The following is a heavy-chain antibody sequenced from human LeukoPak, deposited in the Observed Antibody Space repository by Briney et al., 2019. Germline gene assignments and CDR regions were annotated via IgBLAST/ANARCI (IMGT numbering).Heavy chain of an antibody. Sequence: SETLSLTCTVSGGSISGYYWTWIRQPPGKGLEWIGYIYYSGSTNYNPSLKSRVTISVDSSKNQLSLKLSYVTAADTAVYFCARDTGRGYSGYDFWGLGYWGQGTLVTVSS. J-gene: IGHJ4*02. CDR3: ARDTGRGYSGYDFWGLGY. V-gene: IGHV4-59*01. D-gene: IGHD5-12*01. CDR2: IYYSGST. CDR1: GGSISGYY.